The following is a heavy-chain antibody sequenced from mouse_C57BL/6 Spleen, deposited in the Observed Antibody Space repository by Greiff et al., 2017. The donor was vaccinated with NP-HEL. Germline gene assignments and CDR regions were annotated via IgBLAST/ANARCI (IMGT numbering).Heavy chain of an antibody. CDR3: ARYMGGRGYFDY. CDR1: GFTFTDYY. V-gene: IGHV7-3*01. D-gene: IGHD3-3*01. Sequence: DVKLVESGGGLVQPGGSLSLSCAASGFTFTDYYMSWVRQPPGKALEWLGFIRNKANGYTTEYSASVKGRFTISRDNSQSILYLQMNALRAEDSATYYCARYMGGRGYFDYWGQGTTLTVSS. J-gene: IGHJ2*01. CDR2: IRNKANGYTT.